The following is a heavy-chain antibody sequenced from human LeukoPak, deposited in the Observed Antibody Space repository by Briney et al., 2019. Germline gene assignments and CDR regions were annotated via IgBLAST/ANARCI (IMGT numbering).Heavy chain of an antibody. CDR1: GLTFSSYA. J-gene: IGHJ4*02. D-gene: IGHD3-22*01. Sequence: GGSLRLSCAASGLTFSSYAMSWVRQAPGKGLEWVSGITGSGDNTYYADSVKGRFTISRDNSKNTLYVQVNSLGTEDTAAYYCAKGSYYDSSGSFYFDYWGQGTLVTVSS. CDR3: AKGSYYDSSGSFYFDY. V-gene: IGHV3-23*01. CDR2: ITGSGDNT.